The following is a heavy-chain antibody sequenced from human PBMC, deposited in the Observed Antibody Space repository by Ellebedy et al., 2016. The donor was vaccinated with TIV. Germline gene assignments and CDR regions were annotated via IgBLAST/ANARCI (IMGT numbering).Heavy chain of an antibody. Sequence: GESLKISXAASGVTVSNNYMSWVRQAPGKGLEWVSIMYSGGSTNYADSVRGRFTISRDKSKNTLYLQMDSLRVEDTAVYYCARDRVTMPGDDLWGRGTLVTVSS. CDR3: ARDRVTMPGDDL. CDR1: GVTVSNNY. J-gene: IGHJ2*01. CDR2: MYSGGST. D-gene: IGHD3-10*01. V-gene: IGHV3-53*01.